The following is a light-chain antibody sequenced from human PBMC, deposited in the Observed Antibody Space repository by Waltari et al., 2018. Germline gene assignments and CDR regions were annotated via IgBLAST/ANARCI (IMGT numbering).Light chain of an antibody. CDR2: QDS. V-gene: IGLV3-1*01. Sequence: SYELTQPPSVSVSPGQTANITCSGDKLGDKYACWYQQKPGQSPVLVIYQDSKRPSGIPERFSGSNSGNTATLTISGTQAMDEADYYCQAWDSSTAVFGGGTKLTVL. CDR3: QAWDSSTAV. J-gene: IGLJ2*01. CDR1: KLGDKY.